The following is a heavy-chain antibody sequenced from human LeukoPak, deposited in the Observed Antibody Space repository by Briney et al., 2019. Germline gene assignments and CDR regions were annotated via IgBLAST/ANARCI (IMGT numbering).Heavy chain of an antibody. Sequence: NAGGSLRLSCAASGFPFRDYYMTWIRQAPGKGLEWISYISRSGDSLYYADSVEGRFTISRDNAKNSLFLQMNSLRADDTAVYYCAREVVIFPDYYYYGMDVWGQGTMVTVSS. CDR3: AREVVIFPDYYYYGMDV. CDR2: ISRSGDSL. J-gene: IGHJ6*02. D-gene: IGHD3-9*01. CDR1: GFPFRDYY. V-gene: IGHV3-11*01.